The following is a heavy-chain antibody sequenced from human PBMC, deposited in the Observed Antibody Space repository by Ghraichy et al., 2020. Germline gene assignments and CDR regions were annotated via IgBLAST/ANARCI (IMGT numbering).Heavy chain of an antibody. CDR1: GFTFSDYY. J-gene: IGHJ4*02. V-gene: IGHV3-11*03. CDR3: ATASHWRNLRSSGWYAPPLD. CDR2: ISPTNTYI. D-gene: IGHD6-19*01. Sequence: GGSLRLSCAASGFTFSDYYMTWIRQAPGKGLEWLSYISPTNTYINYADSVKGRFTISRDNAKNSLYLQMNRLRAEDTAVNYCATASHWRNLRSSGWYAPPLDWGQGTRVTVS.